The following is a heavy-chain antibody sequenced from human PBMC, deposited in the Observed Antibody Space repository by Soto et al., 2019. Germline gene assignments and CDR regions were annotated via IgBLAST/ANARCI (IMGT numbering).Heavy chain of an antibody. CDR1: GFTFSSYG. V-gene: IGHV3-33*01. J-gene: IGHJ6*02. CDR2: IWYDGSNK. CDR3: ARVQQLVTTYYYYGMDV. Sequence: QVQLVESGGGVVQPGRSLRLSCAASGFTFSSYGMHWVRQAPGKGLEWVAVIWYDGSNKYYADSVKGRFTISRDNSKNTLYLQMNSLRAEDTAVYYCARVQQLVTTYYYYGMDVWGQGTTVTVSS. D-gene: IGHD6-13*01.